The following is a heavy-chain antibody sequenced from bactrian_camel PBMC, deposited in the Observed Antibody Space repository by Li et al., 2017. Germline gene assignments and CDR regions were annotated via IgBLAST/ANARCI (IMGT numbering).Heavy chain of an antibody. CDR1: GVAYWCRYD. CDR2: IDNVGSA. D-gene: IGHD1*01. V-gene: IGHV3S53*01. CDR3: KLGCSVGPGAVY. J-gene: IGHJ4*01. Sequence: HVQLVESGGGPVQAGGSLRLSCAASGVAYWCRYDMSWYRQAPEKEREFVSSIDNVGSATYADSVKGRFTISIDNAKNTVYLQMNSLKLEDTAIYYCKLGCSVGPGAVYWGQGTQVTVS.